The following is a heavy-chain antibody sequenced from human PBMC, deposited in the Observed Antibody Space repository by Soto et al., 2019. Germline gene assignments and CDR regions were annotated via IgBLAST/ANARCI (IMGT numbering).Heavy chain of an antibody. CDR3: AKDVPYRNVYFDS. CDR2: ISYDGSNK. D-gene: IGHD4-4*01. V-gene: IGHV3-30*18. CDR1: GFTFSSYA. Sequence: QVQLVESGGGVVQPGRSLRLSCAASGFTFSSYAMHWVRQAPGKGLEWVAAISYDGSNKYYADSVKGRFTISRDNSKNTLFLQMDSLRAEVTAVYYCAKDVPYRNVYFDSWGQGTLVTVSS. J-gene: IGHJ4*02.